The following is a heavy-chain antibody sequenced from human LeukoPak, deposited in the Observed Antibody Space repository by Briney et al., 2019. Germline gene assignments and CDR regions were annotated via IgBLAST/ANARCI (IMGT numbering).Heavy chain of an antibody. Sequence: PSETLSLTCAVYGGSFSGYYWSWIRQPPGKGLEWIGEINHSGSTNYNPSLKSRVTISVDTSKNQFSLKLSSVTAADTAVYYCARVTTELGPTTKGDYWGQGTLVIVSS. J-gene: IGHJ4*02. V-gene: IGHV4-34*01. D-gene: IGHD1-26*01. CDR2: INHSGST. CDR1: GGSFSGYY. CDR3: ARVTTELGPTTKGDY.